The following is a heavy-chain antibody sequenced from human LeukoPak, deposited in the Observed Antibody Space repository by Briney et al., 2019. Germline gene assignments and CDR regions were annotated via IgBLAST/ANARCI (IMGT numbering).Heavy chain of an antibody. V-gene: IGHV4-39*07. CDR3: ATLPSYSSGWYRTY. CDR2: IYYSGST. J-gene: IGHJ4*02. D-gene: IGHD6-19*01. Sequence: SETLSLTCTVSGGSISSSSYYWGWIRQPPGKGLEWIGSIYYSGSTYYNPSLKSRATISVDTSKNQFSLKLSSVTAADTAVYYCATLPSYSSGWYRTYWGQGTLVTVSS. CDR1: GGSISSSSYY.